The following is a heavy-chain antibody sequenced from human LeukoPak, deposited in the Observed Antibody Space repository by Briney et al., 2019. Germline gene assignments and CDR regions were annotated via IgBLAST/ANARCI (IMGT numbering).Heavy chain of an antibody. Sequence: ASVKVSCKASGYTFTSYGISWVRQAPGQGLEWMGWISAYNGNTNYAQKLQGRVTMTTDTSTSTAYMELRSLRSDDTAVYYCARDFSDDCSSTSCYFVAEYFQDWGQGTLVTVSS. D-gene: IGHD2-2*01. J-gene: IGHJ1*01. CDR1: GYTFTSYG. CDR3: ARDFSDDCSSTSCYFVAEYFQD. V-gene: IGHV1-18*01. CDR2: ISAYNGNT.